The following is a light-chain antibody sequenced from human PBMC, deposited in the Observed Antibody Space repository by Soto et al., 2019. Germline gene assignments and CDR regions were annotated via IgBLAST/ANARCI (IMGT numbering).Light chain of an antibody. V-gene: IGKV3-20*01. J-gene: IGKJ4*01. CDR1: QTVSSDY. Sequence: DIVLTQSPGTLSLSPGERATLSCRASQTVSSDYLAWYQQKPGQAPRLLIYGASSRATGIPDRFSGSGSGTDFTLTISRLEPEEFAVYYCQQYGSSPALTFGGGTKVEIK. CDR2: GAS. CDR3: QQYGSSPALT.